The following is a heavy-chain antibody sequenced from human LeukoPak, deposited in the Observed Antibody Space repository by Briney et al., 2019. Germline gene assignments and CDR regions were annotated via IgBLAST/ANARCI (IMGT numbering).Heavy chain of an antibody. CDR1: GFTFRSYA. Sequence: PGGSLRLSCAASGFTFRSYAMHWVRQAPGKGLEWVALISRDGDREYYADSVKGRFTISRDNSKNTLSLEVNTLRLEDTAVYYCATDKYCTPTDCLHGRFYFDYWGQGTLVTVSS. CDR3: ATDKYCTPTDCLHGRFYFDY. J-gene: IGHJ4*02. CDR2: ISRDGDRE. D-gene: IGHD2-8*01. V-gene: IGHV3-30*01.